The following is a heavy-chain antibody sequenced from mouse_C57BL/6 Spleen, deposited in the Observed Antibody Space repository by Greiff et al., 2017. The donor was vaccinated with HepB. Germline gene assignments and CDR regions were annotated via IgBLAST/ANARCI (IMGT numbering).Heavy chain of an antibody. D-gene: IGHD4-1*01. Sequence: EVKLMESGGGLVQPGGSLSLSCAASGFTFPDYYMSWVRQPPGKALEWLGFIRNKANGYTTEYSASVKGRFTISRDNSQSILYLQMNALRAEDSATYYCARANWEYFDVWGTGTTVTVSS. J-gene: IGHJ1*03. CDR1: GFTFPDYY. CDR3: ARANWEYFDV. V-gene: IGHV7-3*01. CDR2: IRNKANGYTT.